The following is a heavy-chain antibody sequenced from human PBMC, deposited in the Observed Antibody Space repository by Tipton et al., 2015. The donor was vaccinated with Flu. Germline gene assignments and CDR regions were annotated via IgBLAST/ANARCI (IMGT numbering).Heavy chain of an antibody. CDR3: ARRAPGGYSYGYEDY. Sequence: TLSLTCTVSGGSITSGGYYWTWIRQHPGKGLEWIGFIYYTGRTHYNPSLKSRVSISFDTSKSQFSLDLSSVTAADTAVYYCARRAPGGYSYGYEDYWGQGTLVTVSS. D-gene: IGHD5-18*01. J-gene: IGHJ4*02. CDR2: IYYTGRT. CDR1: GGSITSGGYY. V-gene: IGHV4-31*03.